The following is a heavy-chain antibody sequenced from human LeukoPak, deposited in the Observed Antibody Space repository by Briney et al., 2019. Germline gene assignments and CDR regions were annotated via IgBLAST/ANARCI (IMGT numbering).Heavy chain of an antibody. Sequence: ASVKVSCKASGYTFTGYYMHWVRQAPGQGLEWMGWINPNSGGTNYAQKFQGRVTMTRDTSISTAYMELSRLRSDDTAVYYCARGGSRDGYNPLSSFDYWGQGTLVTVSS. J-gene: IGHJ4*02. CDR3: ARGGSRDGYNPLSSFDY. CDR2: INPNSGGT. V-gene: IGHV1-2*02. D-gene: IGHD5-24*01. CDR1: GYTFTGYY.